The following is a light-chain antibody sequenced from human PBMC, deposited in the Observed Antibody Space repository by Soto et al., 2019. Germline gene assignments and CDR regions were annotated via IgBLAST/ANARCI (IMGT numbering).Light chain of an antibody. CDR2: DAS. CDR1: QSVSSY. Sequence: EIVLTQSPATLSLSPGERATLSCRASQSVSSYLAWYQQKPGQAPRLLIYDASTRATGIPARFRGSGSGTDFTLSISSLEPEVFAVYYCQQRGYTFGQGTKLEIK. J-gene: IGKJ2*01. V-gene: IGKV3-11*01. CDR3: QQRGYT.